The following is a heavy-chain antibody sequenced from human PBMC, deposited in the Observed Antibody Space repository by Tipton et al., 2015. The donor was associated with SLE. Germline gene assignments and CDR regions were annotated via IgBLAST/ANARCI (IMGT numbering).Heavy chain of an antibody. Sequence: SLRLSCAASGFTFSSYEMNWVRQAPGKGLEWVSYISGSGGSTYYSDPVKGRFTISRDNPENTVFLEMNSLRVEDTGVYYCAREVGFCTSTDCSWGQGTLVTVSS. D-gene: IGHD2-2*01. CDR1: GFTFSSYE. CDR3: AREVGFCTSTDCS. CDR2: ISGSGGST. V-gene: IGHV3-48*03. J-gene: IGHJ5*02.